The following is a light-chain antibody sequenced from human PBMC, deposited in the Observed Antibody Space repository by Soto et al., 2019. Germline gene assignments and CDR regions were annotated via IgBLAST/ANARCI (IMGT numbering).Light chain of an antibody. Sequence: DIQMTQSPSTLSASIGDRVTITCRASQTINNWLAWYQQKPGKAPNPLIYHASNLETGVPSRFSGSAFGTEFTLTISSLQPDDFATDYCQHYNSYPWTFGQGTKVDIK. CDR1: QTINNW. CDR2: HAS. CDR3: QHYNSYPWT. J-gene: IGKJ1*01. V-gene: IGKV1-5*01.